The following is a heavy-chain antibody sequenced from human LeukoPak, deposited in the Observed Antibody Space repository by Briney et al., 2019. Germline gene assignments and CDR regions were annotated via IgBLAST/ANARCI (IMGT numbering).Heavy chain of an antibody. Sequence: ASVKVSCKASGYTSTSYGISWVRQAPGQGLEWMGWISAYNGNTNYAQKLQGRVTMTTDTSTSTAYMELRSLRSDDTAVYYCARVATMIVVESYNWFDPWGQGTLVTVSS. CDR1: GYTSTSYG. CDR2: ISAYNGNT. J-gene: IGHJ5*02. V-gene: IGHV1-18*01. CDR3: ARVATMIVVESYNWFDP. D-gene: IGHD3-22*01.